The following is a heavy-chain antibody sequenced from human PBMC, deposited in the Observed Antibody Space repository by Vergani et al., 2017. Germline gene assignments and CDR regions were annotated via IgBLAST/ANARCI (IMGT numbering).Heavy chain of an antibody. CDR1: GYTFTSYY. J-gene: IGHJ5*02. Sequence: QVQVVQSGAEVKKPGASVKVSCKASGYTFTSYYMHWVRQAPGQGLEWMGIINPSGGSTSYAQKFQGRVTMTRDTSTSTVYMELSSLRSEDTAVYYCARASGIVVVVADSNWFDPWGQGTLVTVSS. CDR2: INPSGGST. CDR3: ARASGIVVVVADSNWFDP. V-gene: IGHV1-46*01. D-gene: IGHD2-15*01.